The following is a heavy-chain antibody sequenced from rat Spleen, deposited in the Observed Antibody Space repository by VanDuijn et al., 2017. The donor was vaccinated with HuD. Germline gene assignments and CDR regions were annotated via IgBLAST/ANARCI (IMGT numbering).Heavy chain of an antibody. V-gene: IGHV4-2*01. CDR1: GFNFNDYW. J-gene: IGHJ2*01. CDR2: INKDSRTI. Sequence: EVKLVESGGGLVQPGRSLKLSCAASGFNFNDYWMGWVRQAPGKGLEWIGEINKDSRTIKYNPVLKDKFTISRDNAQSTLFLQMNKLGSEDTAIYYCARSALMYTTDPSDYWGQGVMVTVSS. D-gene: IGHD1-6*01. CDR3: ARSALMYTTDPSDY.